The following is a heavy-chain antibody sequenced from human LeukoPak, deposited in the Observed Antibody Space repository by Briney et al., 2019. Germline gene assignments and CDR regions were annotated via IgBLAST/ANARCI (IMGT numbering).Heavy chain of an antibody. CDR1: GYIFTKYV. J-gene: IGHJ4*02. Sequence: GASVTVSFMASGYIFTKYVVHWMRQAPGQRPEWMGWIKAGNGDTKYSQNFQDRLTITRDTSASTVYMELSSLTSEDTALYYCARDDCGDTCYPGGYGGQGTLVTVSS. CDR3: ARDDCGDTCYPGGY. V-gene: IGHV1-3*01. CDR2: IKAGNGDT. D-gene: IGHD2-21*01.